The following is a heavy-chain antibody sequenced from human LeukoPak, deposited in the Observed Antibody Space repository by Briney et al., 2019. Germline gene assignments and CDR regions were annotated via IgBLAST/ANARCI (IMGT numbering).Heavy chain of an antibody. J-gene: IGHJ4*02. D-gene: IGHD4-11*01. CDR3: ARSIKYSNYLLDF. V-gene: IGHV3-23*01. CDR2: ISASGVST. CDR1: GFNFKDYV. Sequence: GGSLRLSCAASGFNFKDYVMTWVRQAPGKGLEWVASISASGVSTNFADSVRGRFTISRDNSNRVVYLQMNSLRAQDTAVYYCARSIKYSNYLLDFWGQGTRVIVSS.